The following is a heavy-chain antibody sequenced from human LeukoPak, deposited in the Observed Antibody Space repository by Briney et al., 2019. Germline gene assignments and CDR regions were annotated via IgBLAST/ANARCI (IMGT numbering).Heavy chain of an antibody. J-gene: IGHJ6*03. CDR1: GFTVSRNY. Sequence: GGSLRLSCAASGFTVSRNYMSWVRQAPGKGLEWVSVIYSGGSTYYADSVKGRFTISRDNSKNTLYLQMNSLRAEDTAVYYCEGEGITGTTGYYYYLDVWGKGTTVTVSS. D-gene: IGHD1-7*01. V-gene: IGHV3-53*01. CDR2: IYSGGST. CDR3: EGEGITGTTGYYYYLDV.